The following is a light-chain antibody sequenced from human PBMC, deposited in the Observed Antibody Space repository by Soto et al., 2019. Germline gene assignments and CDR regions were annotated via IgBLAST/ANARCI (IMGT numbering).Light chain of an antibody. Sequence: DIQMTQSPSAMSASVGDRVTITRRASQGLVQYFAWFQQKPGKAPRRLIYEASSLQSGVPSRFSGRGSGTEFTLTISSLQPEGSATYDCLQRDIYPLTFDGRNKVE. CDR1: QGLVQY. V-gene: IGKV1-17*03. J-gene: IGKJ4*01. CDR2: EAS. CDR3: LQRDIYPLT.